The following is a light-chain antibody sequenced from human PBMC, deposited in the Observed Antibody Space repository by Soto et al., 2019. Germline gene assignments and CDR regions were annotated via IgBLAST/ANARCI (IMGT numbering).Light chain of an antibody. CDR3: QRYGSSPRYT. J-gene: IGKJ2*01. CDR2: GAS. CDR1: QSVSSSQ. V-gene: IGKV3-20*01. Sequence: EIVLTQSPGTLSLSPGERATLSCRASQSVSSSQLGWYQQKPGQAPRLLIYGASSRATGIPDRFSGSGSGTDFTLTISRLEPEDFAVYYCQRYGSSPRYTFGQGTKLEIK.